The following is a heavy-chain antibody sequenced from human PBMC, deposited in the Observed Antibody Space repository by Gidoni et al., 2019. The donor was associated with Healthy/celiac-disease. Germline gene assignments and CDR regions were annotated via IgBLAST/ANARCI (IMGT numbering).Heavy chain of an antibody. CDR2: INSEGSST. CDR3: AKMGDTSNFYYYGMDV. J-gene: IGHJ6*02. CDR1: GFTFSSYW. V-gene: IGHV3-74*01. D-gene: IGHD2-21*01. Sequence: EVQLVESGGGLVQPGGSLRLSCAASGFTFSSYWMHWVRQAQGKGLVWVSRINSEGSSTSYADSVKGRFTISRDNAKNTLYLQMNSLRAEDTAVYYCAKMGDTSNFYYYGMDVWGQGTTVTVSS.